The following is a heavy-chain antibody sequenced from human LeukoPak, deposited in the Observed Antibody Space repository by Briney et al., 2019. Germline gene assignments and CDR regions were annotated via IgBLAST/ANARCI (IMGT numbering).Heavy chain of an antibody. CDR2: ISSNSATT. D-gene: IGHD1-26*01. J-gene: IGHJ4*02. Sequence: GGSLRLSCAASGFSFGTNSMNWVRQVPGKGLEWISYISSNSATTYYADSVKGRFTISRDNAKNSLYLHMNSLRADDTAVYYCARDTRSLIDYWGQGTLVTVSS. V-gene: IGHV3-48*01. CDR3: ARDTRSLIDY. CDR1: GFSFGTNS.